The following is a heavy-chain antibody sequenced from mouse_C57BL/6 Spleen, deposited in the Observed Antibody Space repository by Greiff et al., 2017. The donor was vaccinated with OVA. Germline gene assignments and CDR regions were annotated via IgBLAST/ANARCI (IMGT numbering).Heavy chain of an antibody. V-gene: IGHV1-82*01. D-gene: IGHD1-1*01. J-gene: IGHJ2*01. Sequence: QVQLKQSGPELVKPGASVKISCKASGYAFSSSWMNWVKQRPGKGLEWIGRIYPGDGDTNYNGKFKGKATLTADKSSSTAYMQLSSLTSEDSAVYFCAREGDYYGSRDFDYWGQGTTLTVSS. CDR1: GYAFSSSW. CDR3: AREGDYYGSRDFDY. CDR2: IYPGDGDT.